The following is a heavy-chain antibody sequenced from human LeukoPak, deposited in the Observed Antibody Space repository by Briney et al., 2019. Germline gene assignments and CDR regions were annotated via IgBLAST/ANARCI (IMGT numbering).Heavy chain of an antibody. J-gene: IGHJ4*02. V-gene: IGHV4-34*01. Sequence: SETLSLTCAVYGGSFSGYYWSWIRQPPGKGLEWIGEINHSGSTNYNPSLKSRVTISVDTSKNQFSLKLSSVTAADTAVYYCARASPFAIVVVPAALHFDYWGQGTLVTVSS. CDR3: ARASPFAIVVVPAALHFDY. CDR1: GGSFSGYY. CDR2: INHSGST. D-gene: IGHD2-2*02.